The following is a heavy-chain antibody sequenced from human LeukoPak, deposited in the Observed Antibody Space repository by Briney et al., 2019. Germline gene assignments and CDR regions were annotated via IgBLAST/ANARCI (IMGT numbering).Heavy chain of an antibody. V-gene: IGHV5-51*01. D-gene: IGHD1-1*01. J-gene: IGHJ4*02. CDR3: ARHEDNWNDVVY. CDR2: IYPGDSDT. Sequence: GESLQISCKGSGYSFTSYWIGWVRRLPGKGLEWMGIIYPGDSDTRYGPSFQGQVTISADKSISTAYLQWSSLKASDTAMYYCARHEDNWNDVVYWGQGTLVTVSS. CDR1: GYSFTSYW.